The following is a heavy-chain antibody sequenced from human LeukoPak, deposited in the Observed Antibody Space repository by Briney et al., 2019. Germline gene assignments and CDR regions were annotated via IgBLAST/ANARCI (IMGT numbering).Heavy chain of an antibody. CDR1: GGSISSGGYS. CDR2: IYHSGST. CDR3: ARGTRYDILTGYSFDY. J-gene: IGHJ4*02. D-gene: IGHD3-9*01. Sequence: SQTLSLTCAVSGGSISSGGYSWSWLRQPPGTGLEWIGYIYHSGSTYYNPSLKSRVTISVDRSKNQFSLKLSSVTAADTAVYYCARGTRYDILTGYSFDYWGQGTLVTVSS. V-gene: IGHV4-30-2*01.